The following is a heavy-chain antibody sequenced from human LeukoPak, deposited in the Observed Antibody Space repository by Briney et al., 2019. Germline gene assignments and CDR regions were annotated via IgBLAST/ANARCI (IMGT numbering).Heavy chain of an antibody. CDR2: IIPIFGTA. Sequence: SVKXSCKASGGTFSSYAISWVRQAPGQGLEWMGGIIPIFGTANYAQKFQGRVTITADESTSTAYMELSSLRSEDTAVYYCTSTSYGGGYYYYYMDVWGKGTTVTVSS. CDR1: GGTFSSYA. CDR3: TSTSYGGGYYYYYMDV. D-gene: IGHD1-26*01. V-gene: IGHV1-69*13. J-gene: IGHJ6*03.